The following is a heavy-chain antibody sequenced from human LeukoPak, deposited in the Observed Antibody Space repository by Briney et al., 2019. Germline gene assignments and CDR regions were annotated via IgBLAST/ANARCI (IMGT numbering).Heavy chain of an antibody. J-gene: IGHJ6*03. CDR1: GYTFTSYY. CDR2: IIPIFGTA. V-gene: IGHV1-69*13. Sequence: SVKVSCKASGYTFTSYYMHWVRQAPGQGLEWMGGIIPIFGTANYAQKFQGRVTITADESTSTAYMELSSLRSEDTAVYYCARDRPYCSSTSCYGWTRTGWYYYYMDVWGKGTTVTVSS. D-gene: IGHD2-2*01. CDR3: ARDRPYCSSTSCYGWTRTGWYYYYMDV.